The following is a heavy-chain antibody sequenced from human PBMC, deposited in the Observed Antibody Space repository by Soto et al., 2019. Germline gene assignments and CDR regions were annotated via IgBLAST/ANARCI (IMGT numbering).Heavy chain of an antibody. J-gene: IGHJ5*02. CDR1: GYTFTSYD. CDR3: ARAGSYDFWSGYYDNWFDP. D-gene: IGHD3-3*01. Sequence: ASVKVSCKDSGYTFTSYDINWVRQATGQGIEKKGRMNPNSRNTGYAQKFQGRVTMTRNTSISTAYMELSSLRSEDTAVYYFARAGSYDFWSGYYDNWFDPWGQGTLXXVSS. V-gene: IGHV1-8*01. CDR2: MNPNSRNT.